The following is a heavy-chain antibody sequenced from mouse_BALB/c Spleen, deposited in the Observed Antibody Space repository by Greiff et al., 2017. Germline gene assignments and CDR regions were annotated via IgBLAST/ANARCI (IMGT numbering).Heavy chain of an antibody. V-gene: IGHV3-2*02. CDR2: ISYSGST. D-gene: IGHD1-1*01. CDR3: ARSYCGSRPMDY. Sequence: DVQLQESGPGLVKPSQSLSLTCTVTGYSFTSDYVWYWIRQFPGNKLEWMGYISYSGSTNYNPSLKSRISITRDTSKNQFFLQLNSVTTEDTATYYCARSYCGSRPMDYWGQGTSVTVSS. CDR1: GYSFTSDYV. J-gene: IGHJ4*01.